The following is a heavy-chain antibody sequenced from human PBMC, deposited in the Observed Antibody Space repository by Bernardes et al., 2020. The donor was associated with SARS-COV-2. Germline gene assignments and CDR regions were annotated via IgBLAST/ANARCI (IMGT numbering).Heavy chain of an antibody. D-gene: IGHD6-19*01. CDR2: ISSSSSYI. J-gene: IGHJ6*03. CDR1: GFTFSSYS. Sequence: GSLRLSCAASGFTFSSYSMNWVRQAPGKGLEWVSSISSSSSYIYYADSVKGRFTISRDNAKNSLYLQMNSLRAEDTAVYYCARDAPSGWSRYYMDVWGKGTTVTVSS. V-gene: IGHV3-21*01. CDR3: ARDAPSGWSRYYMDV.